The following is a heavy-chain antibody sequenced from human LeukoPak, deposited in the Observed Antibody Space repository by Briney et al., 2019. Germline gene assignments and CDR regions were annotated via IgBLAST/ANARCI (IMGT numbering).Heavy chain of an antibody. V-gene: IGHV4-38-2*02. D-gene: IGHD3-3*01. J-gene: IGHJ4*02. CDR1: DYSISSGYY. CDR3: ARDGDFWSGYYPY. CDR2: IYTSGST. Sequence: SETLSLTCAVSDYSISSGYYWGWIRQPPGKGLEWIGRIYTSGSTNYNPSLKSRVTISVDTSKNQFSLKLSSVTAADTAVYYCARDGDFWSGYYPYWGQGTLVTVSS.